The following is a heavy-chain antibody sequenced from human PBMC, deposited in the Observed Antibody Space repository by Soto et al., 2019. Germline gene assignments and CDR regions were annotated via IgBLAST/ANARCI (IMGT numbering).Heavy chain of an antibody. Sequence: ASVKVSCKASGYTFTSYAMHWVRQAPGQGLEWMGWINAGNGNTKYSQKFQGRVTITRDTSASTAYMELSSLRSEDTAVYYCARDQPGRYFDYWGQGTLVTVYS. J-gene: IGHJ4*02. V-gene: IGHV1-3*01. CDR3: ARDQPGRYFDY. CDR2: INAGNGNT. CDR1: GYTFTSYA.